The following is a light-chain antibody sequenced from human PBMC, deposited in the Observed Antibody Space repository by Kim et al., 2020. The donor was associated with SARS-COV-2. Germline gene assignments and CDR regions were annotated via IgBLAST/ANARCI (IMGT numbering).Light chain of an antibody. Sequence: QSVVTQPPSVSGAPGQRVTISCTGNSFNIGAGYDVHWYQQVPGTAPRLLIYANTNRLSGVPDRFSGSKSGASASLAITGLQAEDEADYYCQSYDSSLGGSVVFGGGTQLTVL. CDR2: ANT. CDR1: SFNIGAGYD. J-gene: IGLJ2*01. V-gene: IGLV1-40*01. CDR3: QSYDSSLGGSVV.